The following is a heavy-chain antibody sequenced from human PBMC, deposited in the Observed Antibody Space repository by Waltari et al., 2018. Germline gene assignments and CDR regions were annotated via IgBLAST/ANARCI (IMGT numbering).Heavy chain of an antibody. J-gene: IGHJ5*02. D-gene: IGHD2-2*01. V-gene: IGHV4-34*01. CDR3: ARTFCSSTSCYPNWFDP. CDR1: GGSFSGYY. CDR2: INHSGST. Sequence: QVQLQQWGAGLLKPSETLSLTCAVYGGSFSGYYWSWIRQPPGKGLEWIGEINHSGSTNYNPSLKSRVTISVDTSKNQFSLKLSSVTAADTPVYYCARTFCSSTSCYPNWFDPWGQGTLVTVSS.